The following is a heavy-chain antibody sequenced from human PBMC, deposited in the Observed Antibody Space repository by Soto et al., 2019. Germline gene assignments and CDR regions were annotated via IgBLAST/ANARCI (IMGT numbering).Heavy chain of an antibody. CDR3: ASHHHSNYGAFDI. CDR2: IYYSGST. CDR1: GGSISSSSYY. D-gene: IGHD4-4*01. J-gene: IGHJ3*02. V-gene: IGHV4-39*01. Sequence: SETLSLTCTVSGGSISSSSYYWGWIRQPPGKGLEWIGSIYYSGSTYYNPSLKSRVTISVDTSKNQFSLKLSSVTAADTAVYYCASHHHSNYGAFDIWGQGTMVTVSS.